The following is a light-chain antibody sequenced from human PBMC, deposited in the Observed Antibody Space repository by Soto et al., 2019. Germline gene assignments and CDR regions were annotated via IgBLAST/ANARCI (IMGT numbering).Light chain of an antibody. CDR3: QVWDSSTVV. V-gene: IGLV3-9*01. CDR1: NIESKN. J-gene: IGLJ2*01. CDR2: RDN. Sequence: SYELTQPLSVSVAQGQTARITCGGNNIESKNVHWYQQKPGQAPVLAIYRDNKRPSGSPERFSGSNSGNTATLTITRAQAGDEADYYCQVWDSSTVVFGGGTKVTVL.